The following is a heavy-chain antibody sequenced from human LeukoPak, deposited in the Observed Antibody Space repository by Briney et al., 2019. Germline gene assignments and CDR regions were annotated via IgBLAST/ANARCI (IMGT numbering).Heavy chain of an antibody. V-gene: IGHV1-69*13. CDR1: GGTFSSYA. J-gene: IGHJ5*02. D-gene: IGHD4/OR15-4a*01. CDR3: ADCGMDYGGNPAWFDP. Sequence: SVKVSCKASGGTFSSYAISWVRQAPGQGLEWMGGIIPIFGTANYAQKFQGRVTITADESTSTAYMELSSLRSEDTAVYYCADCGMDYGGNPAWFDPWGQGTLVTVSS. CDR2: IIPIFGTA.